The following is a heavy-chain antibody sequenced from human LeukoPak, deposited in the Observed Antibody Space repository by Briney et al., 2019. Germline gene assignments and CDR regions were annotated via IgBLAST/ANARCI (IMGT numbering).Heavy chain of an antibody. J-gene: IGHJ4*02. CDR1: GAIIKREGFN. CDR3: TRRPKEPGFWSGYVDS. Sequence: SETLSLTCSVSGAIIKREGFNWDWIRQPPGKGLEYIGSIFYNGNTYYNPSLESRVTISVDTSKNQFSRNLYSVTAADTAVYYCTRRPKEPGFWSGYVDSWGQGTLVTVSS. V-gene: IGHV4-39*01. CDR2: IFYNGNT. D-gene: IGHD3-3*01.